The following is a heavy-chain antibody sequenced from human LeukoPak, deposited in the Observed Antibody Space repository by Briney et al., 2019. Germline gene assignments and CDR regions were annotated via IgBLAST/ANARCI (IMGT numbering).Heavy chain of an antibody. CDR2: ISGSGGST. CDR3: AKCLSGHYYYYMDV. V-gene: IGHV3-23*01. J-gene: IGHJ6*03. CDR1: GGSISSSN. Sequence: ETLSLTCAVSGGSISSSNWWSWVRQPPGKGLEWVSAISGSGGSTYYADSVKGRFTISRDNSKNTLYLQMNSLRAEDTAVYYCAKCLSGHYYYYMDVWGKGTTVTVSS. D-gene: IGHD2-8*02.